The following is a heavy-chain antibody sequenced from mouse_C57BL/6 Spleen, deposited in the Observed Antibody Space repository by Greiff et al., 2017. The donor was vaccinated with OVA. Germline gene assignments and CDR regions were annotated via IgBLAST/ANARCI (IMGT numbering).Heavy chain of an antibody. CDR3: VREGENYDYDEGHWYFDV. J-gene: IGHJ1*03. Sequence: EVQLVESGGGLVQPKGSLKLSCAASGFTFNTYAMHWVRQAPGKGLEWVARIRSKSSNYATYYADSVKDRFTISRDDSQSMLYLQMNNLKTEDTAMYYCVREGENYDYDEGHWYFDVWGTGTTVTVSS. CDR1: GFTFNTYA. D-gene: IGHD2-4*01. CDR2: IRSKSSNYAT. V-gene: IGHV10-3*01.